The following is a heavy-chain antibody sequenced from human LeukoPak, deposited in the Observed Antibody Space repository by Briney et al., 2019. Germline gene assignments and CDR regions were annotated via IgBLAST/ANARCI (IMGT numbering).Heavy chain of an antibody. CDR3: ARSYAEDYYMDV. V-gene: IGHV1-69*06. D-gene: IGHD4-17*01. CDR1: GGTFSSYA. J-gene: IGHJ6*03. CDR2: IIPIFGTA. Sequence: SVKVSCKASGGTFSSYAISWVRQAPGQGLEWMGGIIPIFGTANYAQKFQGRVTITADKSTSTAYMELSSLRSEDTAVYYCARSYAEDYYMDVWGKGTTVTVSS.